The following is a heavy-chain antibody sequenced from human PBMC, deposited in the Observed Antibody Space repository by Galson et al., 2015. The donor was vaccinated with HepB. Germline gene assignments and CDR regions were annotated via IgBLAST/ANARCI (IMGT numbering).Heavy chain of an antibody. D-gene: IGHD5-24*01. CDR2: ISVYNGDT. J-gene: IGHJ4*02. CDR1: GYTLDSYD. CDR3: ARDFQMSSISLDF. Sequence: SVKVSCKASGYTLDSYDITWVRQAPGQGLEWMGWISVYNGDTKYARRFQDRVTLTTDKTTSTAYMELRSLRSDDTGVYFCARDFQMSSISLDFWGQGTLVTVSS. V-gene: IGHV1-18*04.